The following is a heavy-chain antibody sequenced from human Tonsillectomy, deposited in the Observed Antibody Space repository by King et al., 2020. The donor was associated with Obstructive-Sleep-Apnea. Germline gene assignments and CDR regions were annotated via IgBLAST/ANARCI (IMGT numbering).Heavy chain of an antibody. CDR2: IYYSGST. CDR1: GGSISSGDYY. J-gene: IGHJ2*01. D-gene: IGHD5-18*01. Sequence: VPLQESGPGLVKPSQTLSLTCTVSGGSISSGDYYWRWIRQPPGKGLEWIGYIYYSGSTYYTPSLKSRVTISVDTSKNQFSLKLSSVTAADTAVYYCARVDTAMVTWWYFDLWGRGTLVTVSS. CDR3: ARVDTAMVTWWYFDL. V-gene: IGHV4-30-4*01.